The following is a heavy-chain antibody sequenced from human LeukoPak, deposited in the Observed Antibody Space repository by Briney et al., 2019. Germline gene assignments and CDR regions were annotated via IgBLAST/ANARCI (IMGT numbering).Heavy chain of an antibody. CDR2: ISSSSSTI. CDR3: ARVDRRSRDGYNPFDY. Sequence: GGSLRLSCAASGFTFSSYSMNWVRQAPGKGLEWVSYISSSSSTIYYADSVKGRFTISRDNAKNSLYLQMNSLRAEDTAVYYCARVDRRSRDGYNPFDYWGQGTLVTVSS. V-gene: IGHV3-48*04. D-gene: IGHD5-24*01. J-gene: IGHJ4*02. CDR1: GFTFSSYS.